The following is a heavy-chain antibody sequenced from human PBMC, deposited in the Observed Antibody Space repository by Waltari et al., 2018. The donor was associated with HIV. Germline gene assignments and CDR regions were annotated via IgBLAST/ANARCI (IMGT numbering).Heavy chain of an antibody. CDR2: LSYDGSDK. CDR1: GFPFSNHG. D-gene: IGHD3-10*01. Sequence: QVQLVASGGGVVQPGGSLSLSCAASGFPFSNHGTHWLRQAPGKGLGWVAVLSYDGSDKYYADSVRGRFTISRDNSKNTLYLQMNNLRAEDTAVYFCARRGVLTYYYTMDVWGQGTTVTVSS. V-gene: IGHV3-33*05. J-gene: IGHJ6*02. CDR3: ARRGVLTYYYTMDV.